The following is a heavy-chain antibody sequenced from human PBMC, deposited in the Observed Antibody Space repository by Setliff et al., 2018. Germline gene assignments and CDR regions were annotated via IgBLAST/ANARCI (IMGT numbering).Heavy chain of an antibody. Sequence: GGSLRLSCAASGFTFSDYSMNWVRQAPGKGLEWVSDISSSSSSIYYADSVKGRFTISRDNAQNSLYLQMNSLRAEDTAVYYCARSYNFWSGPALDVWGKGTTGTVSS. CDR2: ISSSSSSI. CDR3: ARSYNFWSGPALDV. D-gene: IGHD3-3*01. V-gene: IGHV3-48*01. CDR1: GFTFSDYS. J-gene: IGHJ6*04.